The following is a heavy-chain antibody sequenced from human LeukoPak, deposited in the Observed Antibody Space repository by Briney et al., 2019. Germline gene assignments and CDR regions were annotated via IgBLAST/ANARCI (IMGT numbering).Heavy chain of an antibody. CDR2: INHSGST. Sequence: SETLSLTCAVYGGSFSGYYWSWIRQPPGKGLEWIGEINHSGSTNYNSSLESRVTISVDTSKNQFSLRLSSVTAADTAVYYCASGLGDPHSAFDYWGQGTLVTVSS. CDR3: ASGLGDPHSAFDY. D-gene: IGHD2-21*02. CDR1: GGSFSGYY. V-gene: IGHV4-34*01. J-gene: IGHJ4*02.